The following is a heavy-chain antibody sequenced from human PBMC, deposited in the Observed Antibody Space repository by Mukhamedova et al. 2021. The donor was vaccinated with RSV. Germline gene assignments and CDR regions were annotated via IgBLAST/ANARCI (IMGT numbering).Heavy chain of an antibody. J-gene: IGHJ3*01. D-gene: IGHD5-24*01. CDR2: IWHDGSRK. V-gene: IGHV3-33*01. Sequence: AVIWHDGSRKYYAESVKGRFTISRDNAENMAYLQMNRLRVDDTGLYYCGRVSGGDGDRDDAFDGWGQGTMVTVCS. CDR3: GRVSGGDGDRDDAFDG.